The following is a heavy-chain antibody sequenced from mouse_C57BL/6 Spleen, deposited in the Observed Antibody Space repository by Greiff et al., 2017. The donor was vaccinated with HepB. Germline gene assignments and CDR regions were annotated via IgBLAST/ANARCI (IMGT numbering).Heavy chain of an antibody. D-gene: IGHD2-4*01. CDR1: GYTFTGYW. CDR2: ILPGSGST. J-gene: IGHJ4*01. V-gene: IGHV1-9*01. CDR3: ARGGLRYAMDY. Sequence: QVQLKESGAELMKPGASVKLSCKATGYTFTGYWIEWVKQRPGHGLEWIGEILPGSGSTNYNAKFKGTATFTADTSSNTAYMQLSSLTTEDSAIYYCARGGLRYAMDYWGQGTSVTVSS.